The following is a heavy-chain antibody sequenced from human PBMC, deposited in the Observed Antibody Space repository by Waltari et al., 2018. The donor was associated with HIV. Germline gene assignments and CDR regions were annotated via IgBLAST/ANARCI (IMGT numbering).Heavy chain of an antibody. CDR2: IKQDGSEE. D-gene: IGHD3-16*01. CDR3: ARDWGRY. V-gene: IGHV3-7*01. J-gene: IGHJ4*02. Sequence: EVQLVASGGGLVQPGGSLSLYCAGLGFTFSSYWMSWVRQAPGKGLEWVANIKQDGSEEFYVDSVKGRFTISRDNAKNSLFLQMNSLRGEDTAVYYCARDWGRYWGQGTLVTVSS. CDR1: GFTFSSYW.